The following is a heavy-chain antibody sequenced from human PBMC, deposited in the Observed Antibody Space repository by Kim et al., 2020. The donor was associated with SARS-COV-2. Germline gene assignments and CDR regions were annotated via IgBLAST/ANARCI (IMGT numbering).Heavy chain of an antibody. D-gene: IGHD2-21*02. CDR1: GISIGSPDYY. CDR2: VYHSGTT. Sequence: SETLSLTCDVSGISIGSPDYYWSWLRHHPGKGLEWIGYVYHSGTTHYNPSLKSRVTISVDTSKNQFSLNLTSVTAADTAIYYCARLKLGLQNLNYFYMEVWADGTTGTV. V-gene: IGHV4-31*11. J-gene: IGHJ6*03. CDR3: ARLKLGLQNLNYFYMEV.